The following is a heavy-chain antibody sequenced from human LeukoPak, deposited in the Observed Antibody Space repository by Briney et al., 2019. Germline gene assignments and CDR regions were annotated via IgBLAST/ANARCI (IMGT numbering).Heavy chain of an antibody. CDR3: ARQAGWFDP. CDR2: IYYSGST. V-gene: IGHV4-39*01. Sequence: PSETLSLTCTVSGGSISSSSYYWGWIRQTPGKGLEWIGSIYYSGSTYYNPSLKSRVTISVDTSKNQFSLKLSSVTAADTAVYYCARQAGWFDPWGQGTLVTVSS. CDR1: GGSISSSSYY. J-gene: IGHJ5*02. D-gene: IGHD6-13*01.